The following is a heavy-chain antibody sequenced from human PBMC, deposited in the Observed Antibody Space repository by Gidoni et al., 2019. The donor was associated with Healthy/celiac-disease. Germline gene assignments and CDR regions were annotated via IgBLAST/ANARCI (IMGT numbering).Heavy chain of an antibody. Sequence: QVQLVASGGGVVQPGRSLRLSCAASGFTFSSYAMHWVRQAPGKGLEWVAVISYDGSNKYYADSVKGRFTISRDNSKNTLYLQMNSLRAEDTAVYYCARVGSGWSFDYWGQGTLVTVSS. D-gene: IGHD6-19*01. CDR2: ISYDGSNK. CDR3: ARVGSGWSFDY. J-gene: IGHJ4*02. V-gene: IGHV3-30-3*01. CDR1: GFTFSSYA.